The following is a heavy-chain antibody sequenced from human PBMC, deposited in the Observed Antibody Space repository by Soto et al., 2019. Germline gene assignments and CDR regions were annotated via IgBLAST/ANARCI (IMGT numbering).Heavy chain of an antibody. J-gene: IGHJ4*02. Sequence: GGSLRLSCAASGFTFSSYAMSWVRQAPGKGLEWVSAISGSGGSTYYADSVKGRFTISRDNSKNTLYLQMNSLRAEDTAVYYCAKVEQYYYGSGSSPREKDDYWGQGTLVTVSS. V-gene: IGHV3-23*01. CDR1: GFTFSSYA. D-gene: IGHD3-10*01. CDR2: ISGSGGST. CDR3: AKVEQYYYGSGSSPREKDDY.